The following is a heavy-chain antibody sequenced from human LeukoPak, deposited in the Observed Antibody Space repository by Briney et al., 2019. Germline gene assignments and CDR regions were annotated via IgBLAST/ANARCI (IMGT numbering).Heavy chain of an antibody. J-gene: IGHJ4*02. CDR1: GGSIGGTGSY. CDR3: ARQRGYDSGGTGSFDS. D-gene: IGHD6-19*01. CDR2: ISSTGST. V-gene: IGHV4-31*03. Sequence: SETLSLTCSASGGSIGGTGSYWTWIRQQPGKDLDWIGYISSTGSTSFNPSLRSRVSMSVDTSANPFSLRLCSVTAADRGVYFCARQRGYDSGGTGSFDSWGQGILVTVSS.